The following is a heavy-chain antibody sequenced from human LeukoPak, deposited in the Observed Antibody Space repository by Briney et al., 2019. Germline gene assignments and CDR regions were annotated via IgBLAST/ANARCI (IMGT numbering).Heavy chain of an antibody. V-gene: IGHV3-43D*03. CDR1: GFTFEDYG. J-gene: IGHJ4*02. Sequence: GGSLRLSCAASGFTFEDYGMHWVRQAPGKGLEWVSLISWEGGSTYYADSVKGRFTISRDNSENFLYLQMDSLRTEDTAFYYCAKDQDTSAWFWDSWGQGTLVTVSS. CDR2: ISWEGGST. CDR3: AKDQDTSAWFWDS. D-gene: IGHD6-19*01.